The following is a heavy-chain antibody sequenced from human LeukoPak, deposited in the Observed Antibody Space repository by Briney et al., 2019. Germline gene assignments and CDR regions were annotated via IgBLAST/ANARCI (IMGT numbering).Heavy chain of an antibody. CDR2: ISWNSGSI. D-gene: IGHD2-2*01. CDR1: GFTFDDYA. Sequence: GGSLRLSCRASGFTFDDYAMHWVRQAPGEGLEWVSGISWNSGSIGYTDSVKGRFTISRDNAKNSLYLQMNSLRAEDAALYYCASSSTTWGFDYWGQGTLVTVSS. J-gene: IGHJ4*02. CDR3: ASSSTTWGFDY. V-gene: IGHV3-9*01.